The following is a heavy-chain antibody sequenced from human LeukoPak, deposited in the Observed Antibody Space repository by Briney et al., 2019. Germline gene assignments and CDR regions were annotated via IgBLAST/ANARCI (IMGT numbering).Heavy chain of an antibody. CDR3: ARLGIAVVGKEDY. V-gene: IGHV4-34*01. J-gene: IGHJ4*02. Sequence: SETLSLTCAVYGGSFSGYYWSWIRQPPGKGLEWIGEINHSGSTNYNPSLKSRVTISVDTSKNQFSLKLSSVTAADTAVYYCARLGIAVVGKEDYWGQGTLVTVSS. D-gene: IGHD6-19*01. CDR1: GGSFSGYY. CDR2: INHSGST.